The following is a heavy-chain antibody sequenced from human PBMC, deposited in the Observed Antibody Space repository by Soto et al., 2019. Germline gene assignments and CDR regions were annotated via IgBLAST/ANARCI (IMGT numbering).Heavy chain of an antibody. V-gene: IGHV1-3*01. Sequence: ASVKVSCKASGFTFSNYAIHWVCQAPGQMLEWMGWINAGTGDTKYSQKLQGRVTITRDTSASTAYMELSSLRSEDTAVYYCATIIAGNVHWG. D-gene: IGHD1-20*01. CDR3: ATIIAGNVH. J-gene: IGHJ1*01. CDR2: INAGTGDT. CDR1: GFTFSNYA.